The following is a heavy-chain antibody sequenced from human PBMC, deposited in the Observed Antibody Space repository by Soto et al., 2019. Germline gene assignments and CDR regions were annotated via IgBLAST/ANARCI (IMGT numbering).Heavy chain of an antibody. CDR2: ISPILGAA. Sequence: EASVKVSCKASGGTFSSYTISWVRQAPGQGLEWMGGISPILGAASHAPSFQGRVTITADDSTNTAFMELTSLRSDDTAVYYCARDLPPYCSSTSCFEANWFDPWGQGTPVTVSS. CDR3: ARDLPPYCSSTSCFEANWFDP. J-gene: IGHJ5*02. V-gene: IGHV1-69*13. CDR1: GGTFSSYT. D-gene: IGHD2-2*01.